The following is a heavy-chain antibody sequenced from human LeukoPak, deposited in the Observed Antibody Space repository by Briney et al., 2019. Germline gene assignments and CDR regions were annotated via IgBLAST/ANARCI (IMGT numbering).Heavy chain of an antibody. CDR2: ISPGGGHT. CDR3: AKDGAWLRFDD. J-gene: IGHJ4*02. V-gene: IGHV3-23*01. Sequence: GGSLRLSCAGSAFPFSSHGMNWVRQAPGKGLEWVSGISPGGGHTYYADSVKGRFTLSRDDSKITLYLQMTNLRAEDTAVYYCAKDGAWLRFDDWGQGILVTVSS. CDR1: AFPFSSHG. D-gene: IGHD5-12*01.